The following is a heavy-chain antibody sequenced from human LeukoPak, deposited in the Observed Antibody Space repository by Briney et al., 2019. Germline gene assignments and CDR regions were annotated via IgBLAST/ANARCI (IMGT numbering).Heavy chain of an antibody. Sequence: PGGSLRLSCTASGFTFSCYAMSWVRQAPGKGLEWVSSIIPDSSVTFYADSVKGRFTISRDNSKNKVDLQMNSLRAEDSAQYFCAKDPGGGATIDSWGQGVLVSVS. CDR1: GFTFSCYA. V-gene: IGHV3-23*01. CDR3: AKDPGGGATIDS. J-gene: IGHJ5*01. D-gene: IGHD5-24*01. CDR2: IIPDSSVT.